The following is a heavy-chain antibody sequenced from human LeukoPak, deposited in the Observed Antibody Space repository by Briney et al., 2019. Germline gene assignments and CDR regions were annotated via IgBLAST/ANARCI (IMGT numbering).Heavy chain of an antibody. D-gene: IGHD4-23*01. V-gene: IGHV3-23*01. Sequence: GGSLRLSCAASGFTFSSYEMNWVRQAPGKGLEWVSGISGSGGSTYYADSVKGRFTISRDNSKNTLYLQMNSLRAEDTAVYYCAKDQGYGGVYDYWGQGTLVTVSS. CDR3: AKDQGYGGVYDY. CDR1: GFTFSSYE. J-gene: IGHJ4*02. CDR2: ISGSGGST.